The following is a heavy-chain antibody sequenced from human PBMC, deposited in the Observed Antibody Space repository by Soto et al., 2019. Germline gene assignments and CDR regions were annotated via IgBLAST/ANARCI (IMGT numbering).Heavy chain of an antibody. CDR3: ARHATVIVSVAGYYYYMDV. D-gene: IGHD6-19*01. J-gene: IGHJ6*03. V-gene: IGHV5-51*01. CDR1: GYSFTNYW. Sequence: PGESLKISCKGSGYSFTNYWIAWVRQMPGKGLEWMGIVYPGNSDTRYSPSFQGQVTISADKSIDTAYLQWGSLKASDTAIYYCARHATVIVSVAGYYYYMDVWGNGTTVTVSS. CDR2: VYPGNSDT.